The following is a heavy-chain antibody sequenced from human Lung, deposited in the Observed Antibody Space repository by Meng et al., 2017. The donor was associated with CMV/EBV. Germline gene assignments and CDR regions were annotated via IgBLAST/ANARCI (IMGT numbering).Heavy chain of an antibody. CDR2: IKPNSGDT. Sequence: SXXVSCKASGYSFSDHFMHWVRQAPGQGLEWMGWIKPNSGDTNYAQNFQGRVTMTSYSSISSSYMGLTRLTSDATAVYFCALDNNWGPDYWGQGNLVTVSS. CDR3: ALDNNWGPDY. D-gene: IGHD1-1*01. V-gene: IGHV1-2*02. J-gene: IGHJ4*02. CDR1: GYSFSDHF.